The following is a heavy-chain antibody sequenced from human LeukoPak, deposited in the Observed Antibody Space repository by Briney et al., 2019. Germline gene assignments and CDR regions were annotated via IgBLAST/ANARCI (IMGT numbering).Heavy chain of an antibody. J-gene: IGHJ4*02. CDR2: ISAYNGNT. CDR1: GYTFTSYG. V-gene: IGHV1-18*01. Sequence: ASVKVSCKASGYTFTSYGISWVRQAPGQGLEWMGWISAYNGNTNYAQKLQGRVTMTTDTSTSTAYMELRSLRSDDTAVYYCARRRGYYYDSSGYPDYWGQGTLVTVSS. CDR3: ARRRGYYYDSSGYPDY. D-gene: IGHD3-22*01.